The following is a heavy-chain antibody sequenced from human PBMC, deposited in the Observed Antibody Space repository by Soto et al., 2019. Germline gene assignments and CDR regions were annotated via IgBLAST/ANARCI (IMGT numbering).Heavy chain of an antibody. CDR1: GGSISSYY. CDR2: IYYSGST. D-gene: IGHD6-6*01. Sequence: SETLSLTCTVSGGSISSYYWSWIRQPPGKGLEWIGYIYYSGSTNYNPSLKSRVTISVDTSKNQFSLKLSSVTAADTAVYYCARRSGYSSSLWYFDYWGQGTLVTVSS. V-gene: IGHV4-59*01. J-gene: IGHJ4*02. CDR3: ARRSGYSSSLWYFDY.